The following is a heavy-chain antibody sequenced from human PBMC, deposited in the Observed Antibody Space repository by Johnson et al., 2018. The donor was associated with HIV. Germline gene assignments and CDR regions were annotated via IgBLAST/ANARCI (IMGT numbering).Heavy chain of an antibody. V-gene: IGHV3-20*04. CDR2: INWNGGST. Sequence: EQLVESGGGVVRPGGSLRLSCAASGFTFDDYGMSWVRQAPGKGLEWVSGINWNGGSTGYADSVKGRFTISRDNAKNSLYLQMNSLRAEDTALYYCAKDSRYSYGPDAFDIWGQGTMVTVSS. D-gene: IGHD5-18*01. CDR1: GFTFDDYG. CDR3: AKDSRYSYGPDAFDI. J-gene: IGHJ3*02.